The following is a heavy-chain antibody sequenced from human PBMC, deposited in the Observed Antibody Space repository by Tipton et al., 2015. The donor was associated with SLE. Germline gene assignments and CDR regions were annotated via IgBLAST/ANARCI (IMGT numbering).Heavy chain of an antibody. CDR2: IYHSGST. CDR1: GGSISSYY. J-gene: IGHJ5*02. CDR3: ARGIGVVTGPYNWFDP. D-gene: IGHD3-3*01. V-gene: IGHV4-59*04. Sequence: TLSLTCTVSGGSISSYYWSWIRQPPGKGLEWIGSIYHSGSTYYNPSLKSRVTISVDTSKNQFSLKLSSVTAADTAVYYCARGIGVVTGPYNWFDPWGQGTLVTVSS.